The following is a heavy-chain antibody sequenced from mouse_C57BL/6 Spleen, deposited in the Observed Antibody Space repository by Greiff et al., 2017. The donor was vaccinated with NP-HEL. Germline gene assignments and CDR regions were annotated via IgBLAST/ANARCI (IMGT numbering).Heavy chain of an antibody. D-gene: IGHD2-2*01. Sequence: EVQLQESGPGLVKPSQSLSLTCSVTGYSITSGYYWNWIRQFPGNKLEWMGYISYDGSNNYNPSLKNRISITRDTSKNQFFLKLNSVTTEDTATYYCARGMVTTTKSVYFDYWGQGTTLTVSS. J-gene: IGHJ2*01. CDR2: ISYDGSN. CDR3: ARGMVTTTKSVYFDY. V-gene: IGHV3-6*01. CDR1: GYSITSGYY.